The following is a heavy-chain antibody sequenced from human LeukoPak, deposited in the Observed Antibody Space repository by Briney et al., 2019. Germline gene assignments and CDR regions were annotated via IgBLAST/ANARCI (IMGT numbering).Heavy chain of an antibody. D-gene: IGHD6-19*01. CDR2: IYHSGRT. V-gene: IGHV4-38-2*02. CDR1: GYSISSGYY. CDR3: ARDKRVAVAGTYIYYYYMDV. Sequence: PSETLSLTCTVSGYSISSGYYWGWIRQPPGKGLEWIGSIYHSGRTFYNPSLKSRVTISVDTSKNQFSLKLTSVTAADTAVYYCARDKRVAVAGTYIYYYYMDVWGNGTTVTISS. J-gene: IGHJ6*03.